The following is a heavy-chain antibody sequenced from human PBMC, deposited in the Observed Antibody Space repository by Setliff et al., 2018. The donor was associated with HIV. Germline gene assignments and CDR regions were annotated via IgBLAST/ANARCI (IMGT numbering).Heavy chain of an antibody. J-gene: IGHJ4*02. CDR3: VIGSAARPFDY. Sequence: ASVKVSCKVSGYTLTELSRHCVRQAPGKGLEWMGGLDPKDGKSMYAQKFQGRVTMTEDTSTDTAHMELRSLRSEDTAVYYCVIGSAARPFDYWGQGTLVTVSS. D-gene: IGHD6-6*01. CDR1: GYTLTELS. CDR2: LDPKDGKS. V-gene: IGHV1-24*01.